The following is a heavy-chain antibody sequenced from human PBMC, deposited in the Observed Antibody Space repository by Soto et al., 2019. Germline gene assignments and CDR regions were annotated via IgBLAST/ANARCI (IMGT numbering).Heavy chain of an antibody. CDR3: ARGDYYDSSGYNDWYFDL. Sequence: ASVKVSCKASGYTFTSYYMHWVRQAPGQGLEGMGIINPSGGSTSYAQTFQGRVTMTRDTSTSTVYMELSSLRSEDTAVYYCARGDYYDSSGYNDWYFDLWGRGTLVTVSS. V-gene: IGHV1-46*01. J-gene: IGHJ2*01. D-gene: IGHD3-22*01. CDR2: INPSGGST. CDR1: GYTFTSYY.